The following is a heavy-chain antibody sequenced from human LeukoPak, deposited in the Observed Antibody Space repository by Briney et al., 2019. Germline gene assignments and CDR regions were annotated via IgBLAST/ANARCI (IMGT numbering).Heavy chain of an antibody. V-gene: IGHV1-18*01. CDR3: ARRGGRGFVDY. CDR1: GYTLTSYG. D-gene: IGHD2-15*01. J-gene: IGHJ4*02. Sequence: ASVKVSCKASGYTLTSYGITWVRQAPGQGPEWMGWISAYNSNTNYAQKLQGRVTMTTDTSTSTAHMELRSLRSDDTAVYYCARRGGRGFVDYWGQGTLVTVSS. CDR2: ISAYNSNT.